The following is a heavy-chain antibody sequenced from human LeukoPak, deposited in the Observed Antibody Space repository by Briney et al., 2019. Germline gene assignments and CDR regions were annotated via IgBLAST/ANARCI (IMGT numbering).Heavy chain of an antibody. CDR1: GYTLTELS. CDR3: ATDLTLGLRWFDP. D-gene: IGHD3-16*01. J-gene: IGHJ5*02. Sequence: ASVKVSCKVSGYTLTELSMHWVRQAPGKGLEWMGGFDPEDGETIYAQKFQGRVTMIEDTSTDTAYMELSSLRSEDTAVYYCATDLTLGLRWFDPWGQGTLVTVSS. CDR2: FDPEDGET. V-gene: IGHV1-24*01.